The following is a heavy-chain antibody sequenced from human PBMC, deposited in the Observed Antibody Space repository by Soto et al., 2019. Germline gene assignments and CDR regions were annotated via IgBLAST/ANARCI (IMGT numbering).Heavy chain of an antibody. V-gene: IGHV3-23*01. D-gene: IGHD6-19*01. Sequence: GGSLRLSCAASGFTFSNYAMSWVRQAPGKGLEWVSVISGSGGTPHYADSVKGRFTISRDNSKNTLFLQMNSLRAEDTAVYYCAKRGASGLKYFDYWGQGTLVTVSS. J-gene: IGHJ4*02. CDR1: GFTFSNYA. CDR2: ISGSGGTP. CDR3: AKRGASGLKYFDY.